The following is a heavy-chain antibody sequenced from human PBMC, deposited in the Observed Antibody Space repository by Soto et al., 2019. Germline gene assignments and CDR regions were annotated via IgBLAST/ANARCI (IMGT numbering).Heavy chain of an antibody. D-gene: IGHD3-10*01. CDR3: VGGQYYFDY. Sequence: QVQLVESGGGVVQPGRSLRLSCAASGFPVTTYGMHWVREGPGKGLDWVAAISYDGSNKFYADSVKGRFTISRDNSKNTLYLQMNSLRPEDTALYYCVGGQYYFDYRGQGTLVIVSS. CDR2: ISYDGSNK. V-gene: IGHV3-30*03. CDR1: GFPVTTYG. J-gene: IGHJ4*02.